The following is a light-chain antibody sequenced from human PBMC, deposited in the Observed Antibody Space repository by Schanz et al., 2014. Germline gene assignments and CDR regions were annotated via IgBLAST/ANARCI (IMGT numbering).Light chain of an antibody. Sequence: EFVLTQFPGTLSLSPGETATLSCGASQTVRGNLLAWYQQKPGLAPRLLIYAVSSRAAGIPERFSGSGSGTDFTLTISRLEPEDFTMYYCQQFGGPPLYSVGQGTKVEIK. CDR1: QTVRGNL. V-gene: IGKV3D-20*01. CDR3: QQFGGPPLYS. J-gene: IGKJ2*03. CDR2: AVS.